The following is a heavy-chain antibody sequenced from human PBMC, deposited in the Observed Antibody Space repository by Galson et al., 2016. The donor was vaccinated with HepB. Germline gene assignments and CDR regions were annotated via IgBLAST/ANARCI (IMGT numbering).Heavy chain of an antibody. CDR3: ARGDREY. J-gene: IGHJ4*02. Sequence: SVKVSCKASGYTFIAYYVHWVRQAPGQGLEWMGRINPNTGGTKYAQKFQGRVTMTRDTSINTAYMELSSLRSDDTAVYYCARGDREYWGQGAQVTVSS. D-gene: IGHD1-14*01. V-gene: IGHV1-2*06. CDR1: GYTFIAYY. CDR2: INPNTGGT.